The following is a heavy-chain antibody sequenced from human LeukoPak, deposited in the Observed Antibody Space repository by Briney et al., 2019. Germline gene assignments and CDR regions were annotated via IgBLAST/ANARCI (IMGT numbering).Heavy chain of an antibody. D-gene: IGHD2-2*01. Sequence: PSETLSLTCAVYGGSFSGYYWSWIRQPPGKGLEWIGEINHSGSTYYDPSLKSRVTISVDTSKNQFSLKLSSVTAADTAVYYCASGGCSSTSCYSPWFDPWGQGTLVTVSS. V-gene: IGHV4-34*01. CDR1: GGSFSGYY. CDR2: INHSGST. CDR3: ASGGCSSTSCYSPWFDP. J-gene: IGHJ5*02.